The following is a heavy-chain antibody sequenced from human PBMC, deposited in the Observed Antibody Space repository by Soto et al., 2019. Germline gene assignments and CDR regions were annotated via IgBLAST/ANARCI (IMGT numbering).Heavy chain of an antibody. CDR2: INHSGST. V-gene: IGHV4-34*01. J-gene: IGHJ2*01. CDR3: ARRPWGAGRRYFDL. CDR1: GGSFSGYY. Sequence: QVQLQQWGAGLLKPSETLSLTCAVYGGSFSGYYWSWIRQPPGKGLEWIGEINHSGSTNYNPSLKSGVSISVDTSKTQFSLKLSSVTAADTAVYYCARRPWGAGRRYFDLWGRGTLVTVSS. D-gene: IGHD7-27*01.